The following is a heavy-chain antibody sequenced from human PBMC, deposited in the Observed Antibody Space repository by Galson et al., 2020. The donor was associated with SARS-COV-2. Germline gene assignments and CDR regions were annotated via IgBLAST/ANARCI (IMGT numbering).Heavy chain of an antibody. CDR1: GGSISSYY. J-gene: IGHJ4*02. D-gene: IGHD3-22*01. V-gene: IGHV4-59*01. Sequence: SETLSLTCTVSGGSISSYYWSWIRQPPGKGLEWIGYIYYSGSTNYNPSLKSRVTISVDTSKNQFSLKLSSVTAADTAVYYCARFKNKTRGSRGYELDYWGQGNLVTVSS. CDR2: IYYSGST. CDR3: ARFKNKTRGSRGYELDY.